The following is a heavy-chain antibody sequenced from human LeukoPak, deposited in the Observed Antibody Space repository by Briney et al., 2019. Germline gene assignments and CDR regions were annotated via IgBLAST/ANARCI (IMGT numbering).Heavy chain of an antibody. Sequence: GGSLRLSCAASGFTFSSYEMNWVRQAPRKGLEWVSYISSSGSTIYYADSVKGRFTISRDNAKNSLYLQMNSLRAEDTAVYYCARAPIPDYYEARGGYYGVDVWGKGTTVTVSS. CDR3: ARAPIPDYYEARGGYYGVDV. CDR2: ISSSGSTI. CDR1: GFTFSSYE. J-gene: IGHJ6*04. D-gene: IGHD3-22*01. V-gene: IGHV3-48*03.